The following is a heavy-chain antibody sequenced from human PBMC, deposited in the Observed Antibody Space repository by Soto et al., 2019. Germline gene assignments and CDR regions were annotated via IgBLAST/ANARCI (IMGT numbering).Heavy chain of an antibody. J-gene: IGHJ5*02. CDR3: ARGGRGYSGYGKRLWFDP. CDR1: GGSISSGGYY. V-gene: IGHV4-31*03. Sequence: SETLSLTCTVSGGSISSGGYYWSWIRQHPGKGLEWIGYIYYSGSTYYNPSLKSRVTISVDTSKSQFSLKLSSVTAADTAVYYCARGGRGYSGYGKRLWFDPWGQGTLVTVSS. D-gene: IGHD5-12*01. CDR2: IYYSGST.